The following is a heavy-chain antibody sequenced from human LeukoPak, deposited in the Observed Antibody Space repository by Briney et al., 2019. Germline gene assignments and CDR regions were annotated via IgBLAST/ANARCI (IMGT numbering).Heavy chain of an antibody. CDR1: GFSLSSYW. CDR2: IKPDGSEK. V-gene: IGHV3-7*01. D-gene: IGHD4-11*01. CDR3: ARDKWLTTTHYFDY. Sequence: PGGSLRLSCAVSGFSLSSYWMSWVRQAPGKGLEWVANIKPDGSEKYYVDSVKGRLTISRDNAKNSLYLQMNSLRAEDTAVYYCARDKWLTTTHYFDYWGQGTLVTVSS. J-gene: IGHJ4*02.